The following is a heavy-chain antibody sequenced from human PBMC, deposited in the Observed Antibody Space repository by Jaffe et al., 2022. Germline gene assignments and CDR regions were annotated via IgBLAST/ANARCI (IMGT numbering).Heavy chain of an antibody. V-gene: IGHV3-23*01. J-gene: IGHJ4*02. Sequence: EVQLLESGGGLVQPGGSLRLSCAASGFTFSSYAMSWVRQAPGKGLEWVSAISGSGGSTYYADSVKGRFTISRDNSKNTLYLQMNSLRAEDTAVYYCACHPDDFWSGYDHWGQGTLVTVSS. CDR2: ISGSGGST. CDR3: ACHPDDFWSGYDH. CDR1: GFTFSSYA. D-gene: IGHD3-3*01.